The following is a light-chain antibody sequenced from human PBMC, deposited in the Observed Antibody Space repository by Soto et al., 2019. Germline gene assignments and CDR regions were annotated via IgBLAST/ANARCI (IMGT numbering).Light chain of an antibody. V-gene: IGKV3-11*01. CDR3: QQRGNWPPIT. Sequence: ETVLTQSPATLSLSPGERATLSCRASQSVSRFLAWCQQQPGQAPRLLIYDASNRAPGIPARFSGSGSETDFTLTISSLEPEDFAVYYCQQRGNWPPITFGQGTRVDIK. CDR2: DAS. CDR1: QSVSRF. J-gene: IGKJ5*01.